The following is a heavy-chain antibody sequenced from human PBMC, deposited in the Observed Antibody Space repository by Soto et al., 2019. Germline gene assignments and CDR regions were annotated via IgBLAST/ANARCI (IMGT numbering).Heavy chain of an antibody. V-gene: IGHV1-18*01. D-gene: IGHD3-16*01. J-gene: IGHJ6*02. Sequence: QVQLVQSGAEVKKPGASVKVSCKASGYTFTSYGISWVRQAPGQGREWMGWISAYNGNTNYAQKLQGRVTMTTDTSTSTAYMELRSLRSDDTAVYYCARDPRPGDHYYYYYGMDVWGQGTTVTVSS. CDR3: ARDPRPGDHYYYYYGMDV. CDR2: ISAYNGNT. CDR1: GYTFTSYG.